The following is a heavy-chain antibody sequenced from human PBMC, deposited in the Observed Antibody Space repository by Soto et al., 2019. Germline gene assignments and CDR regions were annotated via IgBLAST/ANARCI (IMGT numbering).Heavy chain of an antibody. CDR2: ISTYSGNT. V-gene: IGHV1-18*01. J-gene: IGHJ4*02. D-gene: IGHD3-3*01. CDR3: ATIFGVVNDY. CDR1: GYTFISQA. Sequence: QVQLVQSGTEVKKPGASVKVSCKASGYTFISQAISWVRQAPGQGLEWMGWISTYSGNTNYEQKFQGRVTMTADTSTSTAYMELSSLRSDDTAVYYCATIFGVVNDYWGQGTLVIVSS.